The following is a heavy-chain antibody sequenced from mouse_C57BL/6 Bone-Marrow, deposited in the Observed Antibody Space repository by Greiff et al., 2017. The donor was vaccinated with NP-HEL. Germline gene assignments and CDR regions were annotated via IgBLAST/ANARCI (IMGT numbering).Heavy chain of an antibody. D-gene: IGHD1-1*01. V-gene: IGHV1-52*01. CDR1: GYTFTSYW. Sequence: QVQLQQPGAELVRPGSSVKLSCKASGYTFTSYWMHWVKQRPIQGLEWIGNIDPSDSETHYNQKFKDKATLTVDKSSSTAYMQLSSLTSEDSAVYYCARCHYYGSSYWYFDGWGTGTTVTVSS. CDR3: ARCHYYGSSYWYFDG. CDR2: IDPSDSET. J-gene: IGHJ1*03.